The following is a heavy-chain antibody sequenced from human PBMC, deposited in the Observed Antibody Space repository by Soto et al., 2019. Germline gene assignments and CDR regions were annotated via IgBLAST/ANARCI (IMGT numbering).Heavy chain of an antibody. D-gene: IGHD3-22*01. J-gene: IGHJ4*02. CDR1: GGYGRSVSYY. V-gene: IGHV4-61*01. CDR2: IYYSGST. Sequence: PSELLPLRNTVLGGYGRSVSYYWSWIRQPPGKGLEWIGYIYYSGSTNYNPSLKSRVTISVDTSKNQFSLKLSSVTAADTAVYYCARAAVVVITTVDYFDYWGQGTLVTGS. CDR3: ARAAVVVITTVDYFDY.